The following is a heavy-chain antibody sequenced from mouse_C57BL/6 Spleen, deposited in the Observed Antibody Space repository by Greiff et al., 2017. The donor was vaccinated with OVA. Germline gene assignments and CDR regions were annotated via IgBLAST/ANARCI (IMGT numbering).Heavy chain of an antibody. CDR3: ARDEDWFAY. Sequence: EVKLMESEGGLVQPGSSMKLSCTASGFTFSDYYMAWVRQVPEKGLEWVANINYDGSSTYYLDSLKSRFIISRDNAKNILYLQMSSLKSEDTATYYCARDEDWFAYWGQGTLVTVSA. J-gene: IGHJ3*01. CDR1: GFTFSDYY. CDR2: INYDGSST. V-gene: IGHV5-16*01.